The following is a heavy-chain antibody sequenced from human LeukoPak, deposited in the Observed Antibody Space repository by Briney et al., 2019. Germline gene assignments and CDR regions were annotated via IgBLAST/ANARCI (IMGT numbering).Heavy chain of an antibody. D-gene: IGHD5-18*01. Sequence: SWVRQAPGKGLEWIGYIYYSGSTYYNPSLKSRVTISVDTSKNQFSLKLSSVTAADTAVYYCAREDTAMVDYWGQGTLVTVSS. CDR3: AREDTAMVDY. CDR2: IYYSGST. J-gene: IGHJ4*02. V-gene: IGHV4-31*02.